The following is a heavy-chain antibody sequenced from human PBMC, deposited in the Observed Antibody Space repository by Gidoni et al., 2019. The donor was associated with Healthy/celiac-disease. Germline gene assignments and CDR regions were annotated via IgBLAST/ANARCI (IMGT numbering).Heavy chain of an antibody. V-gene: IGHV3-53*01. J-gene: IGHJ6*02. CDR1: GFTVSSNY. Sequence: EVRLVESGGGLIQPGGSLRLSCQASGFTVSSNYMSWVRQAPGKGLEWVSVIYSGGSTYYADSVKGRFTISRDNSKNTLYLQMNSLRAEDTAVYYCATPSSGYSSGWYLGMDVWGQGTTVTVSS. CDR2: IYSGGST. D-gene: IGHD6-19*01. CDR3: ATPSSGYSSGWYLGMDV.